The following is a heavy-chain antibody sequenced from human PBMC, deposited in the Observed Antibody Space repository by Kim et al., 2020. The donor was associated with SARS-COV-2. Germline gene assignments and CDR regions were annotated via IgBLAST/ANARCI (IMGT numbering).Heavy chain of an antibody. V-gene: IGHV3-15*01. CDR3: TTDSAAAGLGGDY. CDR1: GFTFSNAW. D-gene: IGHD6-13*01. CDR2: IKSKTDGGTT. Sequence: GGSLRLSCAASGFTFSNAWMSWVRQAPGKGLEWVGRIKSKTDGGTTDYAAPVKGRFTISRDDSKNTLYLQMNSLKTEDTAVYYCTTDSAAAGLGGDYWGQGTLVTVSS. J-gene: IGHJ4*02.